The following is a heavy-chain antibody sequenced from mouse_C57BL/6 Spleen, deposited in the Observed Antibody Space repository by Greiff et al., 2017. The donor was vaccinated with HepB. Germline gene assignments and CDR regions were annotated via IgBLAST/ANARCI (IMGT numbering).Heavy chain of an antibody. D-gene: IGHD1-3*01. CDR1: GYTFTNYW. J-gene: IGHJ3*01. V-gene: IGHV1-53*01. Sequence: QVQLQQPGTELVKPGASVKLSCKASGYTFTNYWMHWVKQRPGQGLEWIGNINPSNGGTNYNEKFKSKATLTVDKSSSTAYIQLSSLTSEDSAVYYCAREVLSGLARFAHWGQGTLVTVSA. CDR2: INPSNGGT. CDR3: AREVLSGLARFAH.